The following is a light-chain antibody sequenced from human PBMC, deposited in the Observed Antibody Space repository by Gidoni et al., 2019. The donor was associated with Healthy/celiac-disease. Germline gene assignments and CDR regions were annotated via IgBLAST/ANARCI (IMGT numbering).Light chain of an antibody. V-gene: IGKV3-15*01. CDR2: GAS. J-gene: IGKJ1*01. Sequence: EIVMTQSPATLSVSPGERATLSCRASQSVSSNLAWYQQKPGQAPRLLIYGASTRDTGIPARFSGSGSGTEFTLTISSLQSEDFAVYYCQQYNNWPQTFGQGTKVKIK. CDR1: QSVSSN. CDR3: QQYNNWPQT.